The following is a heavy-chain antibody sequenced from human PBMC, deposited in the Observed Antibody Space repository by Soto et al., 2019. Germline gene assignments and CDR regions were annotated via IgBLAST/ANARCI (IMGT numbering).Heavy chain of an antibody. CDR2: IIPIFGTA. CDR1: GCTFSSYA. Sequence: QVQLVQSGAEVKKPGSSVKVSCKASGCTFSSYAISWVRQAPGQGLEWMVGIIPIFGTANYAQKFQGRVTITADESTSTAYMELSSLRSEDTAVYYCARVAGGYGDYGNGFDPWGQGTLVTVSS. CDR3: ARVAGGYGDYGNGFDP. J-gene: IGHJ5*02. D-gene: IGHD4-17*01. V-gene: IGHV1-69*01.